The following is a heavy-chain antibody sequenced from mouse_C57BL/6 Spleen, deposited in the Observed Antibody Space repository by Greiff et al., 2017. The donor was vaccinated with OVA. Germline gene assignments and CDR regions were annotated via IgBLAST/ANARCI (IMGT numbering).Heavy chain of an antibody. V-gene: IGHV1-80*01. Sequence: QVQLKESGAELVKPGASVKISCKASGYAFSSYWMNWVKQRPGKGLEWIGQIYPGDGDTNYNGKFKGKATLTADKSSSTAYMQLSSLTSEDSAVYFCARGRNPYWYFDVWGTGTTVTVSS. J-gene: IGHJ1*03. CDR3: ARGRNPYWYFDV. CDR1: GYAFSSYW. D-gene: IGHD2-1*01. CDR2: IYPGDGDT.